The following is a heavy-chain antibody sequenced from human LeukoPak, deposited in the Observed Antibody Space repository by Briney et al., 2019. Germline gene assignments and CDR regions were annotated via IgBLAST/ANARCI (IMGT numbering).Heavy chain of an antibody. D-gene: IGHD3-3*01. CDR1: GGSISSGDSY. CDR2: IYHSGSS. V-gene: IGHV4-30-4*01. J-gene: IGHJ4*02. CDR3: ARGVYDDLYYFDF. Sequence: PPETLSLTCTVSGGSISSGDSYWNWVRQPPGKGLEWIGYIYHSGSSYYTPSLTSRVTMSVDTSKNQFSLKLSSVTVTDTAVYYCARGVYDDLYYFDFWVQGTLVIVSS.